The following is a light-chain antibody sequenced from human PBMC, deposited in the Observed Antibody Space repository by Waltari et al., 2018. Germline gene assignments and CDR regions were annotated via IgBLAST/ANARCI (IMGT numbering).Light chain of an antibody. J-gene: IGKJ2*01. Sequence: EIVLTQSPATLSLSPGERATLSCRASQSVSSSLAWYQQKGGQAPRLLMYGASTRATAIPARFSGSGSGTEFALTISSLQSEDSAVYYCQQYQNWPQTFGQGTKLQIK. CDR2: GAS. CDR1: QSVSSS. CDR3: QQYQNWPQT. V-gene: IGKV3-15*01.